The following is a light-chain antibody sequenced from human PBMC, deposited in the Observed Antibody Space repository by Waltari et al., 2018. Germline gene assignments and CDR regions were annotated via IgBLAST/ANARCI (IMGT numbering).Light chain of an antibody. CDR3: QKYETLPAT. V-gene: IGKV3-20*01. CDR2: DAS. Sequence: EIVLTQSPGTLSLYPGDRATLSCSASQSVSSTLAWYQQKPGQAPRLLIYDASSRATGIPDRFSGSGSGTDFSLTISRLEPEDFAVYYCQKYETLPATFGQGTKVEIK. J-gene: IGKJ1*01. CDR1: QSVSST.